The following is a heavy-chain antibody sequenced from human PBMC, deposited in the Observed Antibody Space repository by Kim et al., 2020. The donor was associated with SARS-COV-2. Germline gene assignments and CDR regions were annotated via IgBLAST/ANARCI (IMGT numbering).Heavy chain of an antibody. J-gene: IGHJ6*02. CDR3: AKDLAAGYFYGMDV. Sequence: GGSLRLSCAASGFIFSAYAMHWVRQAPGKGLEWVALTSFDGNNEYYGDSVKGRFTISRDNSQNTVYLQMNSLRPEDTAVYYCAKDLAAGYFYGMDVWGQGATVTV. CDR1: GFIFSAYA. D-gene: IGHD6-13*01. CDR2: TSFDGNNE. V-gene: IGHV3-30*18.